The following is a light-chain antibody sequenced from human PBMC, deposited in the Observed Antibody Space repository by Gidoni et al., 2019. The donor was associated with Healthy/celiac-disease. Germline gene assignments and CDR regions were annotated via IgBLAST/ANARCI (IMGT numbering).Light chain of an antibody. CDR2: VAS. J-gene: IGKJ1*01. CDR3: QQSYSTPQT. CDR1: QSISSY. Sequence: DIQITQPPASLSASVGDRVIITCRVSQSISSYLNWYQQKPGKAPTLLIYVASSWESGVPSRFSGSGSGTDFTLTISSLQPEDFAAYYCQQSYSTPQTFGQGTKVETK. V-gene: IGKV1-39*01.